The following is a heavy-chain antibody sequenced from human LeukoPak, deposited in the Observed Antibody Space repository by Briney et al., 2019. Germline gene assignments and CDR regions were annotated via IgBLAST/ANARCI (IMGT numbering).Heavy chain of an antibody. CDR1: GYSFTSYW. Sequence: GESLKISCKGSGYSFTSYWIGWVRQMPGKGLEWMGIIYSGDSDTRYSPSFQGQVTISADKSISTAYLQWSSLKASDTAMYYCARRLPSPAAIPDAFDIWGQGTMVTVSS. D-gene: IGHD2-2*02. J-gene: IGHJ3*02. CDR2: IYSGDSDT. V-gene: IGHV5-51*01. CDR3: ARRLPSPAAIPDAFDI.